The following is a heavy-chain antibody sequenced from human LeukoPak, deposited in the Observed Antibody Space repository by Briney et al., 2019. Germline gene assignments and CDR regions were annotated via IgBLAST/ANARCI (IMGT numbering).Heavy chain of an antibody. J-gene: IGHJ2*01. CDR1: GYTFTSYY. CDR2: INPSGGST. Sequence: ASVKVSCKASGYTFTSYYMHWVRQAPGQGLEWTGIINPSGGSTSYAQKFQGRVTMTRDTSTSTVYMELSSLRSEDTAVYYCARVNILTGPYWYFDLWGRGTLVTVSS. CDR3: ARVNILTGPYWYFDL. D-gene: IGHD3-9*01. V-gene: IGHV1-46*01.